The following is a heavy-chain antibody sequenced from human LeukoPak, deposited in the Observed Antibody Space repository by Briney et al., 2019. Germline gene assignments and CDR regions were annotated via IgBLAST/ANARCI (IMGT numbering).Heavy chain of an antibody. J-gene: IGHJ4*02. CDR1: GFAVSSNY. V-gene: IGHV3-53*01. D-gene: IGHD3-10*01. Sequence: GGSLRLSCAASGFAVSSNYMSWVRQAPGEGLEWVSVIYSDGRTYYADSVKGRFTISRDISKNTLFLQMTSLRAEDTAVYYCAKLKGWYGEGYFDYWGQGTLVTVSS. CDR3: AKLKGWYGEGYFDY. CDR2: IYSDGRT.